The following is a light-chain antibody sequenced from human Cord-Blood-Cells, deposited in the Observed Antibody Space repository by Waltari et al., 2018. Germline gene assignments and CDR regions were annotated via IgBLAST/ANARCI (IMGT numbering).Light chain of an antibody. Sequence: EIVLTQSPGTLSLSPGERATLSCRASQSVSSSYSAWYQQKPGQAPRLLIYGASSRATCIHDRFSGRGAGTVFTLTISRLEPEDFAVYYCQQYGSSPGGVTVGRGTKVDIK. CDR3: QQYGSSPGGVT. V-gene: IGKV3-20*01. CDR1: QSVSSSY. J-gene: IGKJ3*01. CDR2: GAS.